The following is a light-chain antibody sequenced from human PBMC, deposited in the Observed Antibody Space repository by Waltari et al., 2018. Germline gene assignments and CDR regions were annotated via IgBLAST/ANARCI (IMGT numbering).Light chain of an antibody. J-gene: IGKJ1*01. Sequence: IVLTQSPATLSLSPGERATLTWWPSQSVGIYLAWYQQKPGQAPRLLIYDASSRATGIPTRFSGSESEADFTLTISSLEPEDFAVYYCQQRSSWPPRTFGQGTKVEIK. CDR2: DAS. CDR3: QQRSSWPPRT. V-gene: IGKV3-11*01. CDR1: QSVGIY.